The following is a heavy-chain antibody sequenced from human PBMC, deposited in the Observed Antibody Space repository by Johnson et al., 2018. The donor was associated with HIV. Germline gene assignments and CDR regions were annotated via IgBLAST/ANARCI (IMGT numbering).Heavy chain of an antibody. V-gene: IGHV3-53*01. CDR2: IYSGEST. Sequence: VQLVESGGGLIQPGGSLRLSCAASGLTVTSTYMSWVRQAPGKGLEWVSVIYSGESTYYADSVKDRFTISRDNSMNTLYLHMNNLRAEDTALYYCARASSYGVFDVWGQGTMVTVSS. CDR3: ARASSYGVFDV. CDR1: GLTVTSTY. D-gene: IGHD2-8*01. J-gene: IGHJ3*01.